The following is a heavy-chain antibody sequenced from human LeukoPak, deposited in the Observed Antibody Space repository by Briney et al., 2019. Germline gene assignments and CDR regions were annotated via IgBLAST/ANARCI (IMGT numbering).Heavy chain of an antibody. Sequence: PGGSLRLSCAASGFTFSSYGMSWVRQAPGKGLKWVSAISGSGGSTYYADSVKGRFTISRDNSKNTLYLQMNSLTAEATAVYYCAKGGCSGGSCYFDYWGQGTLVTVSS. V-gene: IGHV3-23*01. CDR1: GFTFSSYG. CDR2: ISGSGGST. J-gene: IGHJ4*02. CDR3: AKGGCSGGSCYFDY. D-gene: IGHD2-15*01.